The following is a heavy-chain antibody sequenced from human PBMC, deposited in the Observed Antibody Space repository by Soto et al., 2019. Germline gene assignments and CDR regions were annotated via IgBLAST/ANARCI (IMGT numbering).Heavy chain of an antibody. CDR3: ARKFLGYCSSTSCYAHNYYYYFMDV. CDR2: ISAHNGNT. J-gene: IGHJ6*03. Sequence: ASVKVSCKASGYTFTSYGISWVRQAPGQGLEWMGWISAHNGNTNYAQKLQGRVTMTTDTSTSTAYMELRSLRSDDTAVYYCARKFLGYCSSTSCYAHNYYYYFMDVWGKGTTVTVSS. D-gene: IGHD2-2*01. CDR1: GYTFTSYG. V-gene: IGHV1-18*01.